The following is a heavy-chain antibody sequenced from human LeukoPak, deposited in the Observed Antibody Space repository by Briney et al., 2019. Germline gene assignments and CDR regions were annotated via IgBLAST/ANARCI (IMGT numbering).Heavy chain of an antibody. Sequence: PRGALRLSCTASGFTFYDYAIRWVRQAPGEGLEWVSLLSGDGDTTYYAESVKGRFTISRDKYKTSLSLQMNSLKTEDTALYYCAKAVGIQATGHSPFDSWGQGTLVTVSS. D-gene: IGHD1-1*01. CDR1: GFTFYDYA. J-gene: IGHJ4*02. CDR2: LSGDGDTT. V-gene: IGHV3-43*02. CDR3: AKAVGIQATGHSPFDS.